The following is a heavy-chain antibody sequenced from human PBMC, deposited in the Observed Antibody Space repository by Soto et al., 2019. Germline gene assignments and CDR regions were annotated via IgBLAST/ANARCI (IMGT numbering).Heavy chain of an antibody. V-gene: IGHV3-33*08. CDR2: IWYDGSNK. D-gene: IGHD3-22*01. CDR3: ARNGDSSDYRGWFDP. J-gene: IGHJ5*02. CDR1: GFTFSSYA. Sequence: PGGSLRLSCEASGFTFSSYAMSWVRQAPGKGLEWVAVIWYDGSNKYYADSVKGRFTISRDNSKNTLYLQMNSLRAEDTAVYYCARNGDSSDYRGWFDPWGQGTPVTVSS.